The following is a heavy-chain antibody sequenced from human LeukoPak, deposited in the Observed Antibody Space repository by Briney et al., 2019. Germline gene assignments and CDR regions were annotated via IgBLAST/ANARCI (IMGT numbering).Heavy chain of an antibody. V-gene: IGHV3-48*03. CDR3: AKYPSDSGY. D-gene: IGHD1-26*01. Sequence: PGGSLRLSCAASGFTFKSYEMNWFRQAPGKGLEWVSYISGSSATMYYANSVKGRFTISRDDAKNSLFLQMNSLRAEDTAIYYCAKYPSDSGYWGQGTLVTVSS. J-gene: IGHJ4*02. CDR1: GFTFKSYE. CDR2: ISGSSATM.